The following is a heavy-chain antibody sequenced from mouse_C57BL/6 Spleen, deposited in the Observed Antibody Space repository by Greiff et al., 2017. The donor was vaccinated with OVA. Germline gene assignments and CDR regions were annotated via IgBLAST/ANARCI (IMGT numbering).Heavy chain of an antibody. CDR2: IYPGSGNT. J-gene: IGHJ1*03. CDR3: ARGGGYEYFDV. CDR1: GYTFTDYY. Sequence: QVQLQQSGAELVRPGASVKLSCKASGYTFTDYYINWVKQRPGQGLEWIARIYPGSGNTYYNEKFKGKATLTAEKSSSTAYMQLSSLTSEDSAVYFCARGGGYEYFDVWGTGTTVTVSS. V-gene: IGHV1-76*01. D-gene: IGHD3-1*01.